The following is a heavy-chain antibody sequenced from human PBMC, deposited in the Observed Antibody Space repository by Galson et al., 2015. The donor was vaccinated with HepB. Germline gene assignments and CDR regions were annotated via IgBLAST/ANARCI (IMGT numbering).Heavy chain of an antibody. V-gene: IGHV3-66*01. CDR1: EFTVSNNY. CDR2: IYSSGNT. Sequence: SLRLSCAASEFTVSNNYISWVRQAPGKGLEWVSVIYSSGNTYYADSVKGRFTIARDNYKNMVYLQMNSLRAEDTAVYYCARENAGFDNWGQGTLVTVSS. D-gene: IGHD6-13*01. CDR3: ARENAGFDN. J-gene: IGHJ4*02.